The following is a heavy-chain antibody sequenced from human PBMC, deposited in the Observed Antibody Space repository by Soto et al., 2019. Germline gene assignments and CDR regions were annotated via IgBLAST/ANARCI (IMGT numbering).Heavy chain of an antibody. CDR1: GFTFSSYA. CDR3: SKDGRGWPFAFDI. CDR2: ISGSGGST. J-gene: IGHJ3*02. V-gene: IGHV3-23*01. Sequence: GGSLRLSCAASGFTFSSYAMSWVRQAPGKGLEWVSAISGSGGSTYYADSVNGRFTISSDNSKKTLYLQMNSLRADDTTVYYGSKDGRGWPFAFDIWGQGTMVTVSS. D-gene: IGHD2-15*01.